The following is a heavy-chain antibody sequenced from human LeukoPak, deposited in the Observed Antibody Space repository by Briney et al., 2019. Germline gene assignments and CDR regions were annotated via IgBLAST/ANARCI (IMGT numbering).Heavy chain of an antibody. V-gene: IGHV3-9*01. Sequence: GGSLRLSCAASGFTFDDYAMPWVRQAPGKGLEWVSGISWNSGSIGYADSVKGRFTISRDNAKNSLYLQMNSLRAEDTALYYCTSVPSWGQGTLVTVSS. CDR2: ISWNSGSI. CDR3: TSVPS. CDR1: GFTFDDYA. J-gene: IGHJ4*02.